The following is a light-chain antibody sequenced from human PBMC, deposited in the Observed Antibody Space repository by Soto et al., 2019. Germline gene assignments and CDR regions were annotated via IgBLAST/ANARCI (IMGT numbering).Light chain of an antibody. V-gene: IGLV2-8*01. CDR2: EVN. CDR3: SSYAGSNNLL. Sequence: QPVLTQPPSASGSPGQSVTISCNGTSSDVGGYNYVSWYQQHPGKAPKLMVYEVNKRPSGVPDRFSGSKSGNTASLIVSGLQAEDEADYYCSSYAGSNNLLFGGGTKVTVL. J-gene: IGLJ2*01. CDR1: SSDVGGYNY.